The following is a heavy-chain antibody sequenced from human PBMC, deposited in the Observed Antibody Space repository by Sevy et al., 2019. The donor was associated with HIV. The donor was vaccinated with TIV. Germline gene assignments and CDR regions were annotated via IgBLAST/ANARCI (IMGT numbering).Heavy chain of an antibody. D-gene: IGHD3-22*01. J-gene: IGHJ4*02. CDR2: ISSRGDGT. CDR1: GFTFSDYA. V-gene: IGHV3-23*01. CDR3: AKDLYSSGWPWAFDY. Sequence: GSLRLSCVASGFTFSDYAMSWVRQAPGKGLEWVAGISSRGDGTYYADSVKGRFTISRDNLKNTLYLQMNSLRAEDTATYYCAKDLYSSGWPWAFDYWGQGTPVTVSS.